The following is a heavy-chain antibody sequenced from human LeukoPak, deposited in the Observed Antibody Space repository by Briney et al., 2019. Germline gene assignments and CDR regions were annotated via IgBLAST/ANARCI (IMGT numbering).Heavy chain of an antibody. D-gene: IGHD4-23*01. CDR2: ISSSGSNI. J-gene: IGHJ6*03. CDR3: ARWVSKYYYYMDV. Sequence: AGSLRLSCAASGFTFSDYYMSWIRQAPGKGLEWVSYISSSGSNIYYADSVKGRFTISRDNAKNSLYLQMNSLRAEDTAVYYCARWVSKYYYYMDVWGKGNTVTVSS. V-gene: IGHV3-11*01. CDR1: GFTFSDYY.